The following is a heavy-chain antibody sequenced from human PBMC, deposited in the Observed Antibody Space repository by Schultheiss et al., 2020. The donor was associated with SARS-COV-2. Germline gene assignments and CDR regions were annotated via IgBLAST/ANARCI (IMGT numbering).Heavy chain of an antibody. Sequence: GGSLRLSCAASGFTVSSNYMSWVRQAPGKGLEWVSVIYSGGSTYYADSVKGRFTISRDNSKNTLYLQMNSLRAEDTAVYYCASSMVRGVGVDYWGQGTLVTVSS. D-gene: IGHD3-10*01. CDR3: ASSMVRGVGVDY. CDR1: GFTVSSNY. CDR2: IYSGGST. V-gene: IGHV3-53*01. J-gene: IGHJ4*02.